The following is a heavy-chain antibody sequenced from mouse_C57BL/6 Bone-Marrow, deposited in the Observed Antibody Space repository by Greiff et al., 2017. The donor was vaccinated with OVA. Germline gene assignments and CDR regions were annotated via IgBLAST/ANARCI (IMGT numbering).Heavy chain of an antibody. CDR3: ARARLRRGFAY. D-gene: IGHD2-4*01. J-gene: IGHJ3*01. CDR1: GYSITSGYY. Sequence: VQLQQSGPGLVKPSQSLSLTCSVTGYSITSGYYWNWIRQFPGNKLEWMGYISYDGSNNYNPSLKNRISITRDTSKNQFFLKLNSVTTEDTATYYCARARLRRGFAYWGQGTLVTVSA. CDR2: ISYDGSN. V-gene: IGHV3-6*01.